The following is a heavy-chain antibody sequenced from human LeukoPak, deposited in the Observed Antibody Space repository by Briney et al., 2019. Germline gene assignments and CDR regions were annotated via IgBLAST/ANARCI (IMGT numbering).Heavy chain of an antibody. CDR2: IYHSGST. Sequence: SETLSLTCTVSGYSISSGYYWGWIRQPPGKGLEWIGSIYHSGSTYYNPSLKSRVTISVDTSKNQFSLKLSSVTAADTAVYYCARSPQDNWFDPWGQGTLVTVSS. V-gene: IGHV4-38-2*02. CDR3: ARSPQDNWFDP. CDR1: GYSISSGYY. J-gene: IGHJ5*02. D-gene: IGHD2-15*01.